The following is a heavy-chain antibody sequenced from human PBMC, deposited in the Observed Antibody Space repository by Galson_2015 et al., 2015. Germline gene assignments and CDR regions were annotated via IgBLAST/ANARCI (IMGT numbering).Heavy chain of an antibody. D-gene: IGHD2-15*01. CDR2: ISSSSTI. J-gene: IGHJ4*02. Sequence: SLRLSCAASGFTFSSYSMNWVRQAPGKGLEWVSYISSSSTIYYADSVKGRFTISRDNAKNSLYLQMNSLRDEDTAVYYCAREPYCSGGSCYGFDYWGQGTLVIVSS. V-gene: IGHV3-48*02. CDR1: GFTFSSYS. CDR3: AREPYCSGGSCYGFDY.